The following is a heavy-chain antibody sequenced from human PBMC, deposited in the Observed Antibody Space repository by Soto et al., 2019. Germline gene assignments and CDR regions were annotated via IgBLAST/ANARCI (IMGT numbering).Heavy chain of an antibody. D-gene: IGHD3-10*01. J-gene: IGHJ6*02. CDR2: ISGTGGNT. CDR3: SRGPGQYYYGSGTPPYYYYYIDV. V-gene: IGHV3-23*01. Sequence: PGGSLRLSCAASGFTFSSYAMSWVRQAPGKGLEWVSAISGTGGNTYYAGSVKGRFTISRENAKNSLYLQMNSLRAEDTAVYYCSRGPGQYYYGSGTPPYYYYYIDVWGQGTTVTVSS. CDR1: GFTFSSYA.